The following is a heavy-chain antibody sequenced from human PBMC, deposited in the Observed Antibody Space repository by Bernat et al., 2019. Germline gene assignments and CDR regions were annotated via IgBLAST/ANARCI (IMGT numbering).Heavy chain of an antibody. D-gene: IGHD2-15*01. V-gene: IGHV3-23*01. J-gene: IGHJ4*02. CDR2: ISGSAGST. Sequence: EVQLLESGGGLVQPGGSLRLSCAASGFTFSSYAMSWVRQAPGKGLEWVSIISGSAGSTYYADSVKGRFTISRDNSKNTLYLQMNSLKAEDTAVYYCAKVHDLAADFDYWGQGTLVTVSS. CDR3: AKVHDLAADFDY. CDR1: GFTFSSYA.